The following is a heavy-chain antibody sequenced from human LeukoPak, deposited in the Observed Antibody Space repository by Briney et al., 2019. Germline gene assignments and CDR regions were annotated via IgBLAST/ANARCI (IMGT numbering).Heavy chain of an antibody. CDR3: ARGHPLHTYYDFWSGYYTGCDY. CDR1: GYTFTSYD. Sequence: ASVKVSCKASGYTFTSYDINWVRQAIGQGLEWMGWMNPNSGNTGYAQKFQGRVTMTRNTSISTAYMELSSLRSEDTAVYYCARGHPLHTYYDFWSGYYTGCDYWGQGTLVTVSS. V-gene: IGHV1-8*01. J-gene: IGHJ4*02. D-gene: IGHD3-3*01. CDR2: MNPNSGNT.